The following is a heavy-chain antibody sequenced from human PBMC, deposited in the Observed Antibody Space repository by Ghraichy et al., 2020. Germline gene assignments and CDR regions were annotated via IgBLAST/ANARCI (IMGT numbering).Heavy chain of an antibody. V-gene: IGHV3-21*01. J-gene: IGHJ3*02. CDR2: LSSSGYYM. CDR3: AREEPSGAYKEAFDI. CDR1: GFTFTSYT. Sequence: GGSLRLSCVASGFTFTSYTMNWVRQAPGRGLEWVSSLSSSGYYMYHADSVKGRFTISRDNAKNSLYLQMNSLRVEDTAVYYCAREEPSGAYKEAFDIWGQGTMVTVSS. D-gene: IGHD1-26*01.